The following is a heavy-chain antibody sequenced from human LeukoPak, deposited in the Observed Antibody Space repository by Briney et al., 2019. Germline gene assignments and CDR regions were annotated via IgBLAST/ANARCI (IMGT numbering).Heavy chain of an antibody. CDR2: INHSAST. J-gene: IGHJ4*02. D-gene: IGHD3-10*01. Sequence: SQTLSLTCAVYVGSFSGHYWTGIRQAPPKGLDWIGEINHSASTTHNPSLHSRVTISVDPSKNQSSLKTSSLTAADTAAYYCARPRYASGSLDSWGQGPPVTVSS. V-gene: IGHV4-34*01. CDR1: VGSFSGHY. CDR3: ARPRYASGSLDS.